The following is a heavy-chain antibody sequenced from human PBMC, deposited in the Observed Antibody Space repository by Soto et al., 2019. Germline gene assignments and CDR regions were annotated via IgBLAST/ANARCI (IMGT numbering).Heavy chain of an antibody. Sequence: HVQLVESGGGVVQPGRSLRLSCAASGFTFSSYAMHWVRQAPGKGLEWVAVISSDGSNKYYADSVKGRFTISRDNSKNTLYLQMNSLRAEDTAVYYCAREGGYSYGGYYFDYLGQGTLVTVSS. CDR1: GFTFSSYA. J-gene: IGHJ4*02. CDR2: ISSDGSNK. D-gene: IGHD5-18*01. V-gene: IGHV3-30-3*01. CDR3: AREGGYSYGGYYFDY.